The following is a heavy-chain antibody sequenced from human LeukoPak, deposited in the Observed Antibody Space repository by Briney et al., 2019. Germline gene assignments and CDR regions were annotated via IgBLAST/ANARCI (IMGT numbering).Heavy chain of an antibody. CDR3: ARDTARGVIPTRNFDY. J-gene: IGHJ4*02. CDR1: GGSISSSSYY. V-gene: IGHV4-39*07. CDR2: IYYSGST. D-gene: IGHD3-10*01. Sequence: PSETLSLTCTVSGGSISSSSYYWGWIRQPPGKGLEWIGSIYYSGSTYYNPSLKSRVTISVDTSKNQFSLKLSSVTAADTAVYYCARDTARGVIPTRNFDYWGQGTLVTVSS.